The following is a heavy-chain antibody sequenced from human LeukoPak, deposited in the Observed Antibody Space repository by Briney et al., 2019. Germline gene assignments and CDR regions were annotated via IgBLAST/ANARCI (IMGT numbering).Heavy chain of an antibody. J-gene: IGHJ4*02. V-gene: IGHV3-11*01. D-gene: IGHD3-10*01. CDR2: ISSSGSTI. Sequence: GGSLGLSCAASGFTFSDYYMSWIRQAPGKGLEWVSYISSSGSTIYYADSVKGRFTISRDNAKNSLYLQMNSLRAEDTAVYYCARVVGQRITMVRGVGYWGQGTLVTVSS. CDR1: GFTFSDYY. CDR3: ARVVGQRITMVRGVGY.